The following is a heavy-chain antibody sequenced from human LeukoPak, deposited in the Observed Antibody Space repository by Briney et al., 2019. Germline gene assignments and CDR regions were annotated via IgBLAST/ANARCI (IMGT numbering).Heavy chain of an antibody. J-gene: IGHJ4*02. CDR2: TSDRGDYT. D-gene: IGHD3-22*01. CDR1: GFTFTSYS. CDR3: AKYDTSGYFPFDY. Sequence: GGSLRLSCAASGFTFTSYSMSWVRQAPGKGLEWVSGTSDRGDYTYYADSVKGRFTISRDSSKNTLFLQMNSLRAEDTALYYCAKYDTSGYFPFDYWGQGTLVTVSS. V-gene: IGHV3-23*01.